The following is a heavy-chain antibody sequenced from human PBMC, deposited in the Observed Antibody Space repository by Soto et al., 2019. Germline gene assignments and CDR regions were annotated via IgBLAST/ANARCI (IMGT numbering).Heavy chain of an antibody. D-gene: IGHD2-2*01. J-gene: IGHJ6*02. CDR2: IIPIFATA. Sequence: QVQLVQFGAEGKKPGSSVKVSCKASGGTFSSYAISWVRQAPGQGLEWMGGIIPIFATANYAQKFQGRVMITVDESTSTAYMELSSLRSEDTAVYYCARSVSFRYQLLKRGMDVWGQGTTVTVSS. CDR3: ARSVSFRYQLLKRGMDV. V-gene: IGHV1-69*01. CDR1: GGTFSSYA.